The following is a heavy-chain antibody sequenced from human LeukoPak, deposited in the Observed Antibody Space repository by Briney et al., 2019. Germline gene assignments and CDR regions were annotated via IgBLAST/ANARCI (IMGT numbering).Heavy chain of an antibody. D-gene: IGHD1-14*01. CDR2: ISYDGSNK. V-gene: IGHV3-30-3*01. CDR1: GFTFSSYA. Sequence: GGSLRLSCAASGFTFSSYAMHWVRQAPGKGLEWVAVISYDGSNKYYADSVKGRFTISRDNSKNTLYLQMNSLRAEDTAVYYCLVGTFDYWGQGILVTVSS. J-gene: IGHJ4*02. CDR3: LVGTFDY.